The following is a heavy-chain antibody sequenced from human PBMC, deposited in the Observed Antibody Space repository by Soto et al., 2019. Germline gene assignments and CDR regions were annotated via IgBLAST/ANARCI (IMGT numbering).Heavy chain of an antibody. Sequence: QLQLQESGPGLVKPSETLSLTCTVSGGSISSSSYYWGWIRQPPGKGLEWIGSIYYSGSTYYNPSLKSRVTISVDTSKNQFPLTLSSVTAADTAVYYCARRVVAVAIAYWGQGTLVTVSS. V-gene: IGHV4-39*01. CDR1: GGSISSSSYY. J-gene: IGHJ4*02. CDR2: IYYSGST. CDR3: ARRVVAVAIAY. D-gene: IGHD6-19*01.